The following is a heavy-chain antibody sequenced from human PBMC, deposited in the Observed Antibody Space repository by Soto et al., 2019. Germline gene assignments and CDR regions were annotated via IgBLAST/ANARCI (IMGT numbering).Heavy chain of an antibody. CDR2: IIPIFGTA. D-gene: IGHD6-13*01. CDR3: ARVGIAPSSYGTDV. CDR1: GGTFRSYA. Sequence: SVKVSCKAGGGTFRSYALSWVRQAPGQGLEWMGGIIPIFGTANYAQKFQGRVTITADESTSTAYMELSSLRSEDTAVYYCARVGIAPSSYGTDVWGQGTMVTLFS. J-gene: IGHJ6*02. V-gene: IGHV1-69*13.